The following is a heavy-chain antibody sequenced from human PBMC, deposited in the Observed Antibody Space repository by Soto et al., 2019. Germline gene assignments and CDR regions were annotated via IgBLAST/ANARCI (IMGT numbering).Heavy chain of an antibody. D-gene: IGHD2-15*01. CDR1: GGSFSGYY. CDR2: INHSGST. Sequence: PSETLSLTCAVYGGSFSGYYWSWIRQPPGKGLEWIGEINHSGSTNYNPSLKSRVTISVDTSKNQFSLKLSSVTAADTAVYYCARGPRVVAATATHFDLWRRGTLVTVSS. CDR3: ARGPRVVAATATHFDL. V-gene: IGHV4-34*01. J-gene: IGHJ2*01.